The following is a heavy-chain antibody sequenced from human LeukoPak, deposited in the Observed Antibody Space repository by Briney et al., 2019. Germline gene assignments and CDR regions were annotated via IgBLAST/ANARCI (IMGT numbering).Heavy chain of an antibody. CDR2: IKQDGSEK. V-gene: IGHV3-7*01. CDR1: GFTFSSYW. CDR3: ARDGGYSSSPDYYYYYYMDV. Sequence: GGSLRLSCAASGFTFSSYWMSWVRQAPGKGLEWVANIKQDGSEKYYVDSVKGRFTISRDNAKNSLYLQMNSLRAEDTAVYYCARDGGYSSSPDYYYYYYMDVWGKGTTVTVSS. J-gene: IGHJ6*03. D-gene: IGHD6-13*01.